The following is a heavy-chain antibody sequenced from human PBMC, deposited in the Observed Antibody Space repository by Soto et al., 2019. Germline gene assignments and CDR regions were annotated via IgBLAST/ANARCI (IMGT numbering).Heavy chain of an antibody. CDR3: AKDPERLGELSLGNPYY. CDR2: ISGSGGST. CDR1: GFTFSSYA. V-gene: IGHV3-23*01. Sequence: HPGGSLRLSCAASGFTFSSYAMSWVRQAPGKGLEWVSAISGSGGSTYYADSVKGRFTISRDNSKNTLYLQMNSLRAEDTAVYYCAKDPERLGELSLGNPYYWGQGTLVTVSS. D-gene: IGHD3-16*02. J-gene: IGHJ4*02.